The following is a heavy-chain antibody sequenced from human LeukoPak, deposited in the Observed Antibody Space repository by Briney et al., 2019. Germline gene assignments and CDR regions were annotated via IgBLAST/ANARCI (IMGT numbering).Heavy chain of an antibody. Sequence: GGSLRLSCAASGFTFSSYGMHWVRQAPGKGLEWVAFIRYDGSNKYYADSVKGRFTISRDNSKNTLYLQMNSLRAEDTAVYYCAKDLYSSSWYGDYWGQGTLVTVSS. J-gene: IGHJ4*02. V-gene: IGHV3-30*02. CDR2: IRYDGSNK. CDR3: AKDLYSSSWYGDY. D-gene: IGHD6-13*01. CDR1: GFTFSSYG.